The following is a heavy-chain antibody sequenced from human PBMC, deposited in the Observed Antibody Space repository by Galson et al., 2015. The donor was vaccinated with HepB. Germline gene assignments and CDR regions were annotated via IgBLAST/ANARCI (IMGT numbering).Heavy chain of an antibody. CDR3: AIEARRSGNLYQGNWFDP. CDR1: GYTFTSYY. J-gene: IGHJ5*02. CDR2: INPSGGST. D-gene: IGHD2-2*01. V-gene: IGHV1-46*01. Sequence: SVKVSCKASGYTFTSYYMHWVRQAPGQGLEWMGIINPSGGSTSYAQKFQGRVTMTRDTSTSTVYMELSSLSSEDTAVYYCAIEARRSGNLYQGNWFDPWGQGTLVTVSS.